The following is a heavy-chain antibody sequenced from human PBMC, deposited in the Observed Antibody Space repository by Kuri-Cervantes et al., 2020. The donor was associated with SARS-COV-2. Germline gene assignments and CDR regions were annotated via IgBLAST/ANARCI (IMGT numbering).Heavy chain of an antibody. CDR2: IYTSGST. CDR3: ARAAGPAARTSWFDP. CDR1: GGSISSGSYY. J-gene: IGHJ5*02. D-gene: IGHD2-2*01. Sequence: SETLSLTCTVPGGSISSGSYYWSWIRQPAGKGLEWIGRIYTSGSTNYNPSLKSRVTISVDTSKNQFSLKLSSVTAADTAVYYCARAAGPAARTSWFDPWGQGTLVTVSS. V-gene: IGHV4-61*02.